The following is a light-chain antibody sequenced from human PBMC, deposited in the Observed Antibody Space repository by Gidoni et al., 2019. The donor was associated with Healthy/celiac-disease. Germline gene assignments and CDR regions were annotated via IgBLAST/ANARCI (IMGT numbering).Light chain of an antibody. Sequence: DIQMTQSPSTLSASVGDRVTITCRASQSISSWLAWYQQKPGKAPKLQIYDASSLESGVPSRFSGSGSGTEFTLTISSLQPDDFATYYCQQYNSYSPWTFXQXTKVEIK. J-gene: IGKJ1*01. CDR1: QSISSW. CDR2: DAS. V-gene: IGKV1-5*01. CDR3: QQYNSYSPWT.